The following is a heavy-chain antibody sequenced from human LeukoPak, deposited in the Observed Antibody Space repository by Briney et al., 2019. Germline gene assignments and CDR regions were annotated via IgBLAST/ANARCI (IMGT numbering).Heavy chain of an antibody. V-gene: IGHV3-7*01. D-gene: IGHD3-10*01. J-gene: IGHJ6*03. CDR2: INQDGTEK. CDR3: ARVDSGIDFYYMDV. CDR1: GFNFNSHW. Sequence: PGGSLRPSCEGSGFNFNSHWMSWVRQAPGKGLEWVAHINQDGTEKYHVDSVRGRFTISRDNPKNSLYLQMNSLRLEDTAVYYCARVDSGIDFYYMDVWAKGTTVTVSS.